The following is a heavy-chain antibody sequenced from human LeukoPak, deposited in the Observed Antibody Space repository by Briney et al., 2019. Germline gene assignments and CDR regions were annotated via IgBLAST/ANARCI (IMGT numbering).Heavy chain of an antibody. CDR3: AKGGQQLVRYSFDY. CDR1: GFTFTSSW. J-gene: IGHJ4*02. V-gene: IGHV3-7*02. D-gene: IGHD6-13*01. CDR2: IKQDGSDK. Sequence: GGSLRLSCAASGFTFTSSWMSWVRQTPGKGLQWVANIKQDGSDKYYVDSVKGRFTISRDNAKNSLFLQMNSLRTEDTAVYYCAKGGQQLVRYSFDYWGQGALVTVSS.